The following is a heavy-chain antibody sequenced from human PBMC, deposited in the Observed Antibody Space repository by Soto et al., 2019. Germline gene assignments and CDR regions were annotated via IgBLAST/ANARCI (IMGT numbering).Heavy chain of an antibody. CDR1: GGSLSTNP. Sequence: SVKVSCKASGGSLSTNPISWVRQAPGQGLEWMGGTGSRTGPGNHAQKFQGRLTVTADKSTSTVYMELTNLSSEDTAVYYCARRDSGGFYRFFDSWGQGTLVTVSS. V-gene: IGHV1-69*06. CDR2: TGSRTGPG. J-gene: IGHJ4*02. CDR3: ARRDSGGFYRFFDS. D-gene: IGHD2-15*01.